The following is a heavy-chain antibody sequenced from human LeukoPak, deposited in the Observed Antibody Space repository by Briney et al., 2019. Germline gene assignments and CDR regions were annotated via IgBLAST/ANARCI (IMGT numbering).Heavy chain of an antibody. Sequence: SETLSLTCAVFSGSFSGFYWNWIRQPPGKGLEWIGEINHSGNANYNPSLKSRVTISVDTSKNQFSLKLSSVTAADTAVYYCARSIYGDYPDDNWFDPWGQGTLVTVSS. CDR2: INHSGNA. CDR1: SGSFSGFY. D-gene: IGHD4-17*01. V-gene: IGHV4-34*01. CDR3: ARSIYGDYPDDNWFDP. J-gene: IGHJ5*02.